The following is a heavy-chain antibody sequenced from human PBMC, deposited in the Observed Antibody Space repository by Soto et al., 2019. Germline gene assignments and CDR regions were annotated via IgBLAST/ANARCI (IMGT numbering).Heavy chain of an antibody. CDR3: ARISTYIAFAI. V-gene: IGHV3-74*03. CDR2: INSDGTTT. CDR1: GFIFSTYL. Sequence: GGSLRLSCAASGFIFSTYLIHWVCQAPGKGLVWVSRINSDGTTTTYADSVKGRFTISRGNAKNTVYLQMNSLRAEDTAVYYCARISTYIAFAIWGQGTMVTVSS. D-gene: IGHD3-16*01. J-gene: IGHJ3*02.